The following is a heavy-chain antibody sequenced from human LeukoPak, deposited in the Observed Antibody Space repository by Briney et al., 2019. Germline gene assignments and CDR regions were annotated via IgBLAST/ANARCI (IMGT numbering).Heavy chain of an antibody. CDR3: ATDSGSSYGSSNY. CDR2: ITSSSDYT. D-gene: IGHD5-18*01. V-gene: IGHV3-21*05. CDR1: GFSFRSYG. Sequence: GGSLRLSCAASGFSFRSYGMHWVRQAPGKGLEWVSYITSSSDYTNYVDSVKGRFTISRDNAKNSLYLQMNSLRAEDTAVYYCATDSGSSYGSSNYWGQGTLVTVSS. J-gene: IGHJ4*02.